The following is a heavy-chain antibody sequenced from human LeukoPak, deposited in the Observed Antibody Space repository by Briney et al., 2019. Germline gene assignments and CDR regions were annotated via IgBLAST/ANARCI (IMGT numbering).Heavy chain of an antibody. CDR3: ARDPIYSDNSGYWNDY. CDR1: GFTVSGDL. Sequence: PGGSLRLSCVVSGFTVSGDLMDWVRQAPGKGLELVSSISPNSDYIYYAASVKGRFTISRDNAKNSLYLQMNSLRAEDTAMYYCARDPIYSDNSGYWNDYWGQGTLVTVSS. V-gene: IGHV3-21*01. D-gene: IGHD3-22*01. CDR2: ISPNSDYI. J-gene: IGHJ4*02.